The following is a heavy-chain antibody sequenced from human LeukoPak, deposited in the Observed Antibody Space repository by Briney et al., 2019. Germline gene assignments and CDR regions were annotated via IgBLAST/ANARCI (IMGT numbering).Heavy chain of an antibody. CDR1: GFTFSKYG. D-gene: IGHD1-26*01. Sequence: PGASLRLSCAASGFTFSKYGAWVRQAPGKGLEWVSAITSSGATYYADSVKGRFTISGDNSKNTLYLQMNSLVAEDTAVYYCANGRSESYHYWGQGTLVTVSS. V-gene: IGHV3-23*01. J-gene: IGHJ4*02. CDR2: ITSSGAT. CDR3: ANGRSESYHY.